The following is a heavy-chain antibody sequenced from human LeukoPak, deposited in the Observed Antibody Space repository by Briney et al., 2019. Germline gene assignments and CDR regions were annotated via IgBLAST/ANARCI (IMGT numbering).Heavy chain of an antibody. V-gene: IGHV4-38-2*02. CDR2: IYYSGST. Sequence: SETLSLTFAVSGYSISNGYYWGWFRQPPGKGLEWIGSIYYSGSTYYNPSLKSRVTISVDTSKHQFSLKLSSVTAADTAVYYCARERGSAYYYYMDVWGKGTTVTVSS. D-gene: IGHD3-10*01. CDR1: GYSISNGYY. CDR3: ARERGSAYYYYMDV. J-gene: IGHJ6*03.